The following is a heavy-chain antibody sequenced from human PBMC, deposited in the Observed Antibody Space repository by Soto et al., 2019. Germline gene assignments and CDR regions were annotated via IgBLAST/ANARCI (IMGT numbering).Heavy chain of an antibody. D-gene: IGHD2-2*01. CDR2: TYYRSKWYN. CDR3: ARDHSDIVVVPAAMSAFDI. J-gene: IGHJ3*02. V-gene: IGHV6-1*01. CDR1: GDSVSSNSAA. Sequence: QSQTLSLTCAISGDSVSSNSAAWNWIRQSPSRGLEWLGRTYYRSKWYNDYAVSVKSRITINPDTSKNQFSLQLNSVTPEDTAVYYCARDHSDIVVVPAAMSAFDIWGQGTMVTVSS.